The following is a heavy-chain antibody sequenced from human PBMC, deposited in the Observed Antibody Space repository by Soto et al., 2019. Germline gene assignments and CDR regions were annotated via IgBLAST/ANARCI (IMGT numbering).Heavy chain of an antibody. Sequence: QVQLVQSGAEVRKPGSSVKVSCRASGDTFKNYAISWVRQATGQGLEWMGGIIPIFGKTDYAQTFHGRVTINGDESTYTAHMELRGLRSDDTALYYCATSGYNYGPFDYWGRGLLVTVSS. J-gene: IGHJ4*01. CDR1: GDTFKNYA. CDR2: IIPIFGKT. D-gene: IGHD2-15*01. V-gene: IGHV1-69*01. CDR3: ATSGYNYGPFDY.